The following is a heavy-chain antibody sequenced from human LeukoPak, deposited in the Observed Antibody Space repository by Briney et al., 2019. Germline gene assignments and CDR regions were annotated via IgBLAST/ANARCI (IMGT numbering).Heavy chain of an antibody. Sequence: ASVKVSCKASGGTFSSYAISWVRQAPGQGLEWMGGIIPIFGTANYAQEFQGRVTITADESTSTAYMELSSLRSEDTAVYYCARVPYCSSTSCYEFYYYGMDVWGQGTTVTVSS. CDR1: GGTFSSYA. D-gene: IGHD2-2*01. CDR2: IIPIFGTA. J-gene: IGHJ6*02. CDR3: ARVPYCSSTSCYEFYYYGMDV. V-gene: IGHV1-69*13.